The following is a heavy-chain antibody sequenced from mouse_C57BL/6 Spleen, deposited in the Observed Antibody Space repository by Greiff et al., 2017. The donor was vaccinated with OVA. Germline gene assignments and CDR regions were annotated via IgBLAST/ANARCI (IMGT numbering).Heavy chain of an antibody. CDR2: IDPSDSYT. D-gene: IGHD1-1*01. CDR3: ARRYGSSPAWFAY. V-gene: IGHV1-50*01. Sequence: VQLQQPGAELVKPGASVKLSCKASGYTFTSYWMQWVKQRPGQGLEWIGEIDPSDSYTNYNQKFKGKATLTVDTSSSTAYMQLSSLTSEDSAVYYCARRYGSSPAWFAYWGQGTLVTVSA. J-gene: IGHJ3*01. CDR1: GYTFTSYW.